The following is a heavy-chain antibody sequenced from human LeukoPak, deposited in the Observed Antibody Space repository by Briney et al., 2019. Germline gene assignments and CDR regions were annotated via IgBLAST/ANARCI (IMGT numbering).Heavy chain of an antibody. CDR2: INHSGST. V-gene: IGHV4-34*01. Sequence: SETLSLTCAVYGGSFSGYYWSWIRQPPGKGLEWIGEINHSGSTNFNPSLKSRVTISVDTSKNQFSLKLSSVTAADTAVYYCARGSAYYYDSSGYYDYWGQGTLVTVSS. CDR3: ARGSAYYYDSSGYYDY. J-gene: IGHJ4*02. CDR1: GGSFSGYY. D-gene: IGHD3-22*01.